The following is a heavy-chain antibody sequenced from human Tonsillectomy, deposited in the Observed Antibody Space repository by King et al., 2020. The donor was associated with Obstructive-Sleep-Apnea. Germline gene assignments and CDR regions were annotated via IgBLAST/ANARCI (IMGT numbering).Heavy chain of an antibody. CDR3: ASRGYSYDMYYFDF. Sequence: VQLVQSGAEVKKPGASVKVSCNASGYTFTSYDINWGRQATGQGLEWMGWMNPNSGNTGYAQKCQGRVTMTRNTSISTAYMELSSLRSEDTAVYYCASRGYSYDMYYFDFWGQGTLVTVSS. CDR2: MNPNSGNT. D-gene: IGHD5-18*01. J-gene: IGHJ4*02. CDR1: GYTFTSYD. V-gene: IGHV1-8*01.